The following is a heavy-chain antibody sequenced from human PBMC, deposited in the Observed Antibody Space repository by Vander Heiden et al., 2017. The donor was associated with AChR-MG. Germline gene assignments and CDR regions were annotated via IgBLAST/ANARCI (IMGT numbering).Heavy chain of an antibody. CDR1: GFTFSSYS. V-gene: IGHV3-21*01. Sequence: EVQLVESGGGLVKPGGSLRLSCAASGFTFSSYSMNWVRQAPGKGLEWVSSISSSSSYIYYADSVKGRFTISRDNAKNSMYLQMNSLRAEDTAVYYCARGFLDGMDVWGQGTTVTVSS. D-gene: IGHD3-3*01. J-gene: IGHJ6*02. CDR3: ARGFLDGMDV. CDR2: ISSSSSYI.